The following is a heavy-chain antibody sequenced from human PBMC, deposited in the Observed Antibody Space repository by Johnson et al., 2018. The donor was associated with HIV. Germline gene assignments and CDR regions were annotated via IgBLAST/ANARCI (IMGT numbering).Heavy chain of an antibody. V-gene: IGHV3-30*04. D-gene: IGHD5-18*01. CDR1: GFIFSSYA. CDR3: ARLPSGYNRDTFNI. CDR2: ISYDGSNK. Sequence: QVQLVESGGGVVQPGRSLRLSCAASGFIFSSYAMHWVRQAPGKGLAWVAGISYDGSNKYYADSVKGRFTISRDNSKNTLYLQMNSLRTEDTAVYYCARLPSGYNRDTFNIWGQGTMVTVSS. J-gene: IGHJ3*02.